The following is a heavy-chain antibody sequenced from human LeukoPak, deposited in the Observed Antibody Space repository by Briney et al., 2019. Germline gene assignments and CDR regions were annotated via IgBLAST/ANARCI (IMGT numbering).Heavy chain of an antibody. D-gene: IGHD6-13*01. Sequence: GGSLRLSCAASGFTFTSYWMSWVRQAPGKGLEWVANIKQDGSEKYYVDSVKGRFTISRDNAKNSLYLQMNSLRAEDTSIYYCARGGYSRDYWGQGTLVTVSS. V-gene: IGHV3-7*03. CDR1: GFTFTSYW. J-gene: IGHJ4*02. CDR2: IKQDGSEK. CDR3: ARGGYSRDY.